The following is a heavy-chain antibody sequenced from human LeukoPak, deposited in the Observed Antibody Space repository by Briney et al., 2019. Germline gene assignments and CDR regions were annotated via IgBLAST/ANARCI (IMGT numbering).Heavy chain of an antibody. V-gene: IGHV3-7*03. Sequence: GGSLRLSCAASGFIFSSYWMSWVRQAPGKGLEWVANIKEDGSEKYYVDSVKGRFTISRDNAKNSLYLQTNSLRAEDTAVYYCARRALRYCSSASCPAQYYGVDVWGKGTTVTVSS. D-gene: IGHD2-2*01. CDR3: ARRALRYCSSASCPAQYYGVDV. J-gene: IGHJ6*04. CDR1: GFIFSSYW. CDR2: IKEDGSEK.